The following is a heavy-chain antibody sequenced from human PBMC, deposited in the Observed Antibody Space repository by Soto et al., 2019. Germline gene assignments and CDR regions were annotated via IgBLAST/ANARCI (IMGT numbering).Heavy chain of an antibody. CDR2: INPYNGNT. CDR3: ARVPTDSSGYYKYYFDY. D-gene: IGHD3-22*01. CDR1: GYTFTNYG. Sequence: QVQLVQSEAEVKKPGASVKVSCKASGYTFTNYGIFWLRQAPGQGLEWMGWINPYNGNTYYAQKVQGRVTMTTDTSTSTAYMELRSLRSDDTAVYYCARVPTDSSGYYKYYFDYWGQGTLVTDSS. J-gene: IGHJ4*02. V-gene: IGHV1-18*04.